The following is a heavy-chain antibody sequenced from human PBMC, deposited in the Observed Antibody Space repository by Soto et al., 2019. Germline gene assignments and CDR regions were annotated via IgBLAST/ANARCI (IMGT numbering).Heavy chain of an antibody. J-gene: IGHJ4*02. D-gene: IGHD1-1*01. CDR2: IYYSGST. V-gene: IGHV4-59*08. Sequence: QVQLQESGPGLVKPSETLSLTCTVSGGSISSYYWSWIRQPPGKGLEWIGYIYYSGSTNYNPSLRVRVTIAVATTKNQFALRLSSVTAADTAVYYCARRYGYSFDYWGQGTLVTVSS. CDR3: ARRYGYSFDY. CDR1: GGSISSYY.